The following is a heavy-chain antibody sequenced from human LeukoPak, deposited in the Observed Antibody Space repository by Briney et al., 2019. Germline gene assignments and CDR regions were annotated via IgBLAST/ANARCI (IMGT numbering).Heavy chain of an antibody. J-gene: IGHJ4*02. CDR2: ISGSGGST. D-gene: IGHD3-10*01. CDR3: AKEEMYYYGSGSYF. Sequence: GGSLRLSCAASGFTFSSYAMSWVRQAPGKGLEWVSAISGSGGSTYYADSVKGRFTTSRDNSKNTLYLQMNSLRAEDTAVYYCAKEEMYYYGSGSYFWGQGTLVTVSS. CDR1: GFTFSSYA. V-gene: IGHV3-23*01.